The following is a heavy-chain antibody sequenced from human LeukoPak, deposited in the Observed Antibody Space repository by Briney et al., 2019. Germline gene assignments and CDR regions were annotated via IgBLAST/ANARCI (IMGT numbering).Heavy chain of an antibody. J-gene: IGHJ4*02. CDR2: ISGSGGST. D-gene: IGHD3-22*01. CDR1: GFTFSSYA. Sequence: PGGSLRLSCAASGFTFSSYAMSWVRQAPGKGLEWVSLISGSGGSTYYADSVKGRFTISRDNSKNTLYLQMNSLRAEDTAVYYCARKEGYYDTRGIQDYWGQGTLVTVSS. CDR3: ARKEGYYDTRGIQDY. V-gene: IGHV3-23*01.